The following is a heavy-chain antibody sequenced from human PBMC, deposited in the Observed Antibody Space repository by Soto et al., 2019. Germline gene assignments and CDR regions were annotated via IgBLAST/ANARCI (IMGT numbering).Heavy chain of an antibody. Sequence: GASVKVSCKASGGTFSSYAISWVRQAPGQGLEWMGGIIPIFGTANYAQKFQGRVTITADTSTSTVYMELSSLRSEDTAVYYCARDRSSSYQGNFDYWGQGTLVTVSS. CDR1: GGTFSSYA. J-gene: IGHJ4*02. V-gene: IGHV1-69*06. D-gene: IGHD6-13*01. CDR3: ARDRSSSYQGNFDY. CDR2: IIPIFGTA.